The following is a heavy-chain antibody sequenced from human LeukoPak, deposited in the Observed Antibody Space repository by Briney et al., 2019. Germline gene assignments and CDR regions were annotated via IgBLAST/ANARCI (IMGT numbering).Heavy chain of an antibody. Sequence: NPSETLSLTCAVSGGSISSTSYFWGWIRQPPGKGLEWIGSVYYTGSTYYNPSLKSRVIISVDTSKNQFSLNLNSVTAADTAVYYCARSFQRGSLDYWGQGTLVTVSS. CDR2: VYYTGST. D-gene: IGHD3-16*01. CDR3: ARSFQRGSLDY. V-gene: IGHV4-39*07. J-gene: IGHJ4*02. CDR1: GGSISSTSYF.